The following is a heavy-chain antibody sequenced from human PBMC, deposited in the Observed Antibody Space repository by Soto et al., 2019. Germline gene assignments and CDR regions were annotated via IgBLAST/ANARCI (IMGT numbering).Heavy chain of an antibody. J-gene: IGHJ5*02. CDR2: IIPIFGTA. CDR3: ARDAARGSYSVGLNWFDP. V-gene: IGHV1-69*01. CDR1: GGTFSSYA. D-gene: IGHD1-26*01. Sequence: QVQLVQSGAEVKKPGSSVKVSCKASGGTFSSYAISWVRQAPGQGLEWMGGIIPIFGTANYAQKFQGRVTITADESTSTAYMELSSLRSEETAVYYCARDAARGSYSVGLNWFDPWGQGTLVTVSS.